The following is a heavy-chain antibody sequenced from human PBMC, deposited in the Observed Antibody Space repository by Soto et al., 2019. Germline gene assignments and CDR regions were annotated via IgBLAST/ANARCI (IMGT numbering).Heavy chain of an antibody. J-gene: IGHJ4*02. CDR1: GFTFSSYA. Sequence: EVQLLESGGGLVQPGGSLRLSCAASGFTFSSYAMSWVRQAPGKGLEWVSAISGSGGSTYYADSVKGRFTISRDNSKKTLYLQMNSLRAEDTAVYYCAKDRITIFGVVIIPQFDYWCQGTLVTVSS. D-gene: IGHD3-3*01. CDR3: AKDRITIFGVVIIPQFDY. V-gene: IGHV3-23*01. CDR2: ISGSGGST.